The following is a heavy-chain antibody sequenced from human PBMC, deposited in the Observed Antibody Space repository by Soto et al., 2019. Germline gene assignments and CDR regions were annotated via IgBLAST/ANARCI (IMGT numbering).Heavy chain of an antibody. CDR3: ASHGRQLVDYYYGMDV. Sequence: QVQLVQSGAEVKKPGSSVKVSCKASGGTFSSYAISWLRQAPGQGLEWMGGIIPIFGTANYAQKFQGRVTITADESTSTAYMELSSLRSEDTAVYYCASHGRQLVDYYYGMDVWGQGTTVTVSS. D-gene: IGHD6-6*01. V-gene: IGHV1-69*12. CDR1: GGTFSSYA. CDR2: IIPIFGTA. J-gene: IGHJ6*02.